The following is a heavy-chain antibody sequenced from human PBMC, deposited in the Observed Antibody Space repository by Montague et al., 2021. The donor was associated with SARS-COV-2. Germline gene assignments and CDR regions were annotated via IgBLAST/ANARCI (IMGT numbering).Heavy chain of an antibody. J-gene: IGHJ6*02. CDR2: INHSGST. D-gene: IGHD2-2*01. CDR3: ARVRAVPAAMRIFSLGRSYYGMDV. CDR1: GGSFSGYY. Sequence: SETLSLTCAVYGGSFSGYYWSWIRQPPGKGLEWIGEINHSGSTNYNPSLKSRVTISVETSKNQCSMKLSSVTAAATAVYYCARVRAVPAAMRIFSLGRSYYGMDVWGQGTTVTVSS. V-gene: IGHV4-34*01.